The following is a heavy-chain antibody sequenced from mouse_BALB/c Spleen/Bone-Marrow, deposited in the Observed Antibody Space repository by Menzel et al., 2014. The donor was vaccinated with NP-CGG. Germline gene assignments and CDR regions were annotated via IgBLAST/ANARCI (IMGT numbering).Heavy chain of an antibody. V-gene: IGHV1-82*01. J-gene: IGHJ4*01. D-gene: IGHD2-3*01. Sequence: QVQLQQSGPELVKPGASVKISCKASGYAFXYSWMNWVKQRPGQGLEWIGRIYPGDGDTYYNGKFKGRATLTADKSSSTAYMQLSSLTSVDSAVYFCARSDGYRAMDYWGQGSSVTVSS. CDR2: IYPGDGDT. CDR3: ARSDGYRAMDY. CDR1: GYAFXYSW.